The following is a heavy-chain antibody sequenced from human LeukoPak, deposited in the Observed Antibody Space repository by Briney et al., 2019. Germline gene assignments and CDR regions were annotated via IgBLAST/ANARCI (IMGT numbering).Heavy chain of an antibody. D-gene: IGHD3-22*01. CDR2: IYTSGST. Sequence: SETLSLTCTVSGGSISSGSYYWSWIRQPAGQGLEWIGRIYTSGSTNYNPSLKSRVTISVDTSKNQFSLKLTSVTAADTAVYYCAREGSYYYDSSGYYDYWGQGTLVTVPS. CDR1: GGSISSGSYY. J-gene: IGHJ4*02. V-gene: IGHV4-61*02. CDR3: AREGSYYYDSSGYYDY.